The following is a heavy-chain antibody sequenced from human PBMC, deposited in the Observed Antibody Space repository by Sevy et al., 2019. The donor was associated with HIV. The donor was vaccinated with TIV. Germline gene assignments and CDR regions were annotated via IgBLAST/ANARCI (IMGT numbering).Heavy chain of an antibody. V-gene: IGHV4-59*01. CDR2: IYYSGFT. CDR1: GDSISGYY. D-gene: IGHD4-17*01. Sequence: SETLSLTCSVSGDSISGYYWSWIRQPPGKGLQWLGYIYYSGFTNYNPSLKSRVTISEDTSKNQLSLRVTSVTAADTAVYYCARTTPYYYYAVDVWGQGTTVTVSS. J-gene: IGHJ6*02. CDR3: ARTTPYYYYAVDV.